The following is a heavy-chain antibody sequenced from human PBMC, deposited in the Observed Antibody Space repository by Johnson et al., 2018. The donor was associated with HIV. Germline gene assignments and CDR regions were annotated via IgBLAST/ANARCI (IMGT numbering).Heavy chain of an antibody. Sequence: QMMLVESGGGVVQPGRSLRLSCVASGFTFSSYGMHWVRQAPGKGLEWVAFIRYDGSNKYYADSVKGRFTISRDNSKNTLYLQMNSLRAEDTAVYYCARESGGQYDAFDIWGQGTMVTVSS. V-gene: IGHV3-33*08. D-gene: IGHD3-16*01. CDR1: GFTFSSYG. CDR2: IRYDGSNK. J-gene: IGHJ3*02. CDR3: ARESGGQYDAFDI.